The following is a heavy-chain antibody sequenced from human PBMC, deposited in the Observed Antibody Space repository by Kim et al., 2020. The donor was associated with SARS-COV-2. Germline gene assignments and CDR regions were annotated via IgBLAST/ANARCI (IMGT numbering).Heavy chain of an antibody. CDR3: AKEGYGSGYFDD. Sequence: VSADSVKGRFTITRDNAKNSLYLQMNRLRAEDTALYYCAKEGYGSGYFDDWGQGTLVTVSS. D-gene: IGHD3-10*01. J-gene: IGHJ4*02. V-gene: IGHV3-9*01.